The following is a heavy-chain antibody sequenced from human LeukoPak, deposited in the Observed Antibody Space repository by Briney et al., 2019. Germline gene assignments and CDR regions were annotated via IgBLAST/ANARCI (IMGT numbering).Heavy chain of an antibody. V-gene: IGHV1-18*01. D-gene: IGHD6-13*01. CDR1: GYTFTSYG. CDR3: ASGSRIVASGTAFDY. Sequence: ASVKVSCKASGYTFTSYGITWGRHAPGQGPEWMGGISPYNGNTDYAQSLQGRGTMTTDTSTRPAYMELRSLRSDDTAVYYCASGSRIVASGTAFDYWGQGTLVTVSS. CDR2: ISPYNGNT. J-gene: IGHJ4*02.